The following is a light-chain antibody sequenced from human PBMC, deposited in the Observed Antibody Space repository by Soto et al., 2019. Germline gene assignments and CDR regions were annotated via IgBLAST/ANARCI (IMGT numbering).Light chain of an antibody. V-gene: IGLV1-44*01. CDR3: AAWDDSLGAYV. Sequence: QCLLTQPPDASATPGQRYTISCSGSNWNIGTNTVNWYQHLPGTAPRLLIYTNNHLPSGVPQRFSGSKNGTSASLGIGGLQSEDGADYYCAAWDDSLGAYVFGTGTKVTVL. J-gene: IGLJ1*01. CDR2: TNN. CDR1: NWNIGTNT.